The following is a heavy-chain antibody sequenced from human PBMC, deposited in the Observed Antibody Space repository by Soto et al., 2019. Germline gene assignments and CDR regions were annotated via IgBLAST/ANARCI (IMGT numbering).Heavy chain of an antibody. D-gene: IGHD3-3*01. CDR2: IYYSGST. J-gene: IGHJ4*02. Sequence: PSETLSLTCTVSGGSISSSSYYWGWIRQPPGKGLEWIGSIYYSGSTYYNPSLKSRVTISVDTSKNQFSLKLSSVTAADTAVYYCARQIDTIFPLFYFDYWGQGTLVTVSS. CDR1: GGSISSSSYY. CDR3: ARQIDTIFPLFYFDY. V-gene: IGHV4-39*01.